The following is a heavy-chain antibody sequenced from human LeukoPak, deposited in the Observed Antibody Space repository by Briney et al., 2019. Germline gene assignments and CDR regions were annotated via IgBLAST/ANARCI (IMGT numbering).Heavy chain of an antibody. CDR1: GFTVSRDY. Sequence: PGGSLRLSCVVSGFTVSRDYMSWARQAPGKGLEWVAVIYSSGTTYYADSVKGRFSISRDNSKNTASLQMNSLRVDDTAVYFCARFMGASGFDYWGQGTLVTVSS. CDR3: ARFMGASGFDY. CDR2: IYSSGTT. D-gene: IGHD1-26*01. V-gene: IGHV3-66*01. J-gene: IGHJ4*02.